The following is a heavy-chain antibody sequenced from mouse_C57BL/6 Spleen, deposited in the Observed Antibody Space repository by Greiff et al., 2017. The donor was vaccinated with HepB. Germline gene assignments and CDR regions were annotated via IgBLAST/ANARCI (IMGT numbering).Heavy chain of an antibody. D-gene: IGHD1-1*01. V-gene: IGHV1-64*01. CDR2: IHPNSGST. CDR3: ARSDTTVGY. Sequence: QVQLKQPGAELVKPGASVKLSCKASGYTFTSYWMHWVKQRPGQGLEWIGMIHPNSGSTNYNEKFKSKATLTVDKSSSTAYMQLSSLTSEDSAVYYCARSDTTVGYWGQGTTLTVSS. J-gene: IGHJ2*01. CDR1: GYTFTSYW.